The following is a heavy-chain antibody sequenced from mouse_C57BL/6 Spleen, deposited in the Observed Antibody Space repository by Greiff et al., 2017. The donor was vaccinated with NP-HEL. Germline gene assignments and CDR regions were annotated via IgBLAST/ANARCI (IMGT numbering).Heavy chain of an antibody. CDR1: GYTFTDYY. Sequence: EVQLQQSGPELVKPGASVKISCKASGYTFTDYYMNWVKQSHGKSLEWIGDINPNNGGTSYNQKFKGKATLTVDKSSSTAYMELRSLTSEDSAVYYCARSRWLLYWYFDVWGTGTTVTVSS. CDR2: INPNNGGT. CDR3: ARSRWLLYWYFDV. D-gene: IGHD2-3*01. J-gene: IGHJ1*03. V-gene: IGHV1-26*01.